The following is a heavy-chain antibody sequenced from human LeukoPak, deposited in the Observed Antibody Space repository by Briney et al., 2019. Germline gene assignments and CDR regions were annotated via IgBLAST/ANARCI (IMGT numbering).Heavy chain of an antibody. CDR3: ARSDYSNYGWFDP. D-gene: IGHD4-11*01. Sequence: SETLSLTCTVSGGSISSYYWSWIRQPPGKGLKWIGYIYYSGSTNYNPSLKSRVTISVDTSKNQFSLKLSSVTAADTAVYYCARSDYSNYGWFDPWGQGTLVTVSS. J-gene: IGHJ5*02. V-gene: IGHV4-59*01. CDR1: GGSISSYY. CDR2: IYYSGST.